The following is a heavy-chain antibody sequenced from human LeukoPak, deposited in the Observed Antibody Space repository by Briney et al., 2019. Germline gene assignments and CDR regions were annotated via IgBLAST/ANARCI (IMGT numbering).Heavy chain of an antibody. CDR2: IYYSGST. Sequence: SETLSLTCTVSGGSISNYYWSWIRQPPGKGLEGIGYIYYSGSTNYNPSLKSRVTISVDTSKNQFSLKLSSVTAADTAVYYCARGQCHSGSLPWGRGTLVTVSS. J-gene: IGHJ5*02. D-gene: IGHD1-26*01. CDR1: GGSISNYY. CDR3: ARGQCHSGSLP. V-gene: IGHV4-59*01.